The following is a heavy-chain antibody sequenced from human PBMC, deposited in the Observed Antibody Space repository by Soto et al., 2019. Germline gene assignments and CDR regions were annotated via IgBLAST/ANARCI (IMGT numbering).Heavy chain of an antibody. CDR2: INPNSGGT. D-gene: IGHD3-3*01. V-gene: IGHV1-2*04. CDR3: ARSYYYDFWSGHLEGPGMDV. CDR1: GYTFTGYY. Sequence: WASVKVSCKASGYTFTGYYMHWVRQAPGQGLEWMGWINPNSGGTNYAQKFQGWVTMTRDTSISTAYMELSRLRSDDTAVYYCARSYYYDFWSGHLEGPGMDVWGQGTTVTVSS. J-gene: IGHJ6*02.